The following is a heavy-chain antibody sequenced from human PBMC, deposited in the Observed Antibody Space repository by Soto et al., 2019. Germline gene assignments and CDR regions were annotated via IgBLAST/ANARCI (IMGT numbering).Heavy chain of an antibody. D-gene: IGHD3-22*01. V-gene: IGHV1-69*13. CDR1: GGTFSSYA. J-gene: IGHJ4*02. Sequence: GASVKVSCKASGGTFSSYAISWVRQAPGQGLEWMGGIIPIFGTANYAQKFQGRVTITADESTSTAYMELSSLRSEDTAVYYCARGFAHYYDSSGYYLDYWGQGTLVTVSS. CDR3: ARGFAHYYDSSGYYLDY. CDR2: IIPIFGTA.